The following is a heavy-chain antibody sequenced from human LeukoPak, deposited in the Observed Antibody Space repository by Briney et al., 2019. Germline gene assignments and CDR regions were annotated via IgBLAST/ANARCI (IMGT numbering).Heavy chain of an antibody. Sequence: GGSLRLSCAASGLTFSSYCMHWVRQAPGKGREGVAVIPYDGSNKFYADSEKGRFTISRDNSKSTLYLQMNSLRAEDTAVYYCARAGYSSGWRNFDYWGQGTLVTVSS. J-gene: IGHJ4*02. V-gene: IGHV3-30*03. CDR2: IPYDGSNK. D-gene: IGHD6-19*01. CDR1: GLTFSSYC. CDR3: ARAGYSSGWRNFDY.